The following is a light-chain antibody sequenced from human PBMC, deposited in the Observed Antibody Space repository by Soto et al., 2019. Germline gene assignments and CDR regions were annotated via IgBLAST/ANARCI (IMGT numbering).Light chain of an antibody. Sequence: QSVLTQPASVSGSPGQSITISCTGTSNDIGGYNHVSWYQQHPGKAPKLIIYAVTNRPSGVSNRFSASKSASTASLTISGVQADDEADYYCSSYSSTTSFYVFGTGTKVTVL. CDR3: SSYSSTTSFYV. CDR2: AVT. V-gene: IGLV2-14*01. J-gene: IGLJ1*01. CDR1: SNDIGGYNH.